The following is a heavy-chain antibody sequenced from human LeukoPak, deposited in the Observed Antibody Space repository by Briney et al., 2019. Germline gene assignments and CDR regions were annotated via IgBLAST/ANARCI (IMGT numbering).Heavy chain of an antibody. CDR1: GGSISSYY. D-gene: IGHD4-17*01. CDR3: AGTLLGYGGNAVYDAFDI. J-gene: IGHJ3*02. CDR2: IHYSGST. Sequence: SETLSLTCTVSGGSISSYYWSWIRQPPGKGLEWIGYIHYSGSTNYNPSLKSRVTISVDTSKNQFSLKLSSVTAADTAVYYCAGTLLGYGGNAVYDAFDIWGQGTMVTVSS. V-gene: IGHV4-59*01.